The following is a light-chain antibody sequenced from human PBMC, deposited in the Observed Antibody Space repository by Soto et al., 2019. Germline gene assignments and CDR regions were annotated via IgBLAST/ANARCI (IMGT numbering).Light chain of an antibody. J-gene: IGKJ2*01. CDR2: HAS. CDR1: QSVSRSF. CDR3: QQYSSSPQT. Sequence: EIVLTQSPGTLSLSPGEVVTLSCRASQSVSRSFLAWYQQKHGQPPRLLIYHASSMATGIPDRFSGSGSGTEFTLTISSLEPEDLAVYYCQQYSSSPQTFGQGTKLEI. V-gene: IGKV3-20*01.